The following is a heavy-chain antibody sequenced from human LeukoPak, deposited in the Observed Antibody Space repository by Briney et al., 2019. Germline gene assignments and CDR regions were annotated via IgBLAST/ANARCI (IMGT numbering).Heavy chain of an antibody. CDR3: ARERRGKAVDWFDP. Sequence: GSLRLSCAASGFTFSSYEMNWVRQAPGKGLEWVSYISSSGSTIYYADSVKGRFTISRDNAKNSLYLQMNSLRAEDTAVYYCARERRGKAVDWFDPWGQGTLVTVSS. J-gene: IGHJ5*02. CDR1: GFTFSSYE. D-gene: IGHD3-16*01. V-gene: IGHV3-48*03. CDR2: ISSSGSTI.